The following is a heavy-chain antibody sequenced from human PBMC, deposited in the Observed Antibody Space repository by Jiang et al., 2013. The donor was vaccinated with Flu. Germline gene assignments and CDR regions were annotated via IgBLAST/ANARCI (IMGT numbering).Heavy chain of an antibody. V-gene: IGHV4-28*01. J-gene: IGHJ3*02. Sequence: GSGLVKPSDTLSLTCAVSGYSISNSNWWGWIRQPPGRDVSGLVYIYYSGSTYYNPSLKSRVIMSVDTSKNQFSLKLSSVTAVDTAVYYCARRGGVVSAFVYLGPKGRMVTVSS. D-gene: IGHD3-22*01. CDR3: ARRGGVVSAFVY. CDR1: GYSISNSNW. CDR2: IYYSGST.